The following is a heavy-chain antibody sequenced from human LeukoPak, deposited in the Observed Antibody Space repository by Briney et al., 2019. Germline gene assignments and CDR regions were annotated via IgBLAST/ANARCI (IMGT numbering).Heavy chain of an antibody. D-gene: IGHD6-13*01. V-gene: IGHV1-24*01. CDR3: AKDQARGYSSSWYSFDY. CDR1: GYTLTELS. J-gene: IGHJ4*02. Sequence: ASVKVSCKVSGYTLTELSMHWVRQAPGKGLEWMGGFDPEDGETIYAQKFQGRVTMTEDTSTDTAYMELSSLRSEDTAVYYCAKDQARGYSSSWYSFDYWGQGTLVTVSS. CDR2: FDPEDGET.